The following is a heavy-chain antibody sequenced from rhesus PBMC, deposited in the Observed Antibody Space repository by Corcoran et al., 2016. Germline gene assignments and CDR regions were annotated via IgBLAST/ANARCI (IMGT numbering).Heavy chain of an antibody. Sequence: QVQLQESGPGLVKPSETLSLTCAVSGYSISSGYYWGWIRQPPGKGLEYIGYISGSSWSTYYNPSLKRRVTISKDTSKNQFALKLSSVTAADTAVYYCASPFTAAGGYWGQGVLVTVSS. V-gene: IGHV4-99*01. J-gene: IGHJ4*01. D-gene: IGHD6-25*01. CDR1: GYSISSGYY. CDR3: ASPFTAAGGY. CDR2: ISGSSWST.